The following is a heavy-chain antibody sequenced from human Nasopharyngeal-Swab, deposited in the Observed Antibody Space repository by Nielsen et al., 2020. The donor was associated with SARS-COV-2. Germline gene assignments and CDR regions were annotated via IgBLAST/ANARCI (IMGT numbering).Heavy chain of an antibody. CDR3: ARELKAIVGATYFDY. V-gene: IGHV3-53*05. CDR1: GFTFSSNY. Sequence: GESLKISCAASGFTFSSNYMSWVRQAPGKGLEWVSVIYSGGSTYYADSVKGRFTISRDNSKNTLYLKMNSRRAEDTAVYYCARELKAIVGATYFDYWGQGTLVTVSS. J-gene: IGHJ4*02. D-gene: IGHD1-26*01. CDR2: IYSGGST.